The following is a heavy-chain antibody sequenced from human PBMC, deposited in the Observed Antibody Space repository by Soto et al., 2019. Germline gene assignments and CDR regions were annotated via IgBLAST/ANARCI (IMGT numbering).Heavy chain of an antibody. J-gene: IGHJ5*02. CDR3: ARLYCSSTSCYPFWFDP. D-gene: IGHD2-2*01. V-gene: IGHV1-8*01. CDR1: GYTFTSYD. Sequence: VASVKVSCKASGYTFTSYDINWVRQATGQGLEWMGWMNPNSGNTGYAQKFQGRVTMTRNTSISTAYMELSSLRSEDTAVYYCARLYCSSTSCYPFWFDPWGQGTLVTVSS. CDR2: MNPNSGNT.